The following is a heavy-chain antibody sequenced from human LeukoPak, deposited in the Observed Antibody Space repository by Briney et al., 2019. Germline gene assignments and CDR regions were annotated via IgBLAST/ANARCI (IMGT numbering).Heavy chain of an antibody. CDR3: ARESVVGIGAFDI. D-gene: IGHD2-21*01. V-gene: IGHV6-1*01. Sequence: SQTLSLTCVISGDSVSSNSACWNWIRQPPSRGLEWLERTYYRSKWKNDYAVSVKSRITINPDTSKNQFSLQLNSVTPEDTAVYYCARESVVGIGAFDIWGQGTMVTVSS. CDR2: TYYRSKWKN. CDR1: GDSVSSNSAC. J-gene: IGHJ3*02.